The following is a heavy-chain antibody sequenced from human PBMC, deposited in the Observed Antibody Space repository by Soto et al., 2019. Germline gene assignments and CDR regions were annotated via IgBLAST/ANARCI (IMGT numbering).Heavy chain of an antibody. D-gene: IGHD3-22*01. CDR3: ARRGLYYYDSSWENAFDI. J-gene: IGHJ3*02. CDR2: IYPGDSDT. V-gene: IGHV5-51*01. CDR1: GYSFTSYW. Sequence: GESLKISCKGSGYSFTSYWISWVRQMPGKGLEWMGIIYPGDSDTRYSPSFQGQVTISADKSISTAYLQWSSLKASDTAMYYCARRGLYYYDSSWENAFDIWGQGTMVTVSS.